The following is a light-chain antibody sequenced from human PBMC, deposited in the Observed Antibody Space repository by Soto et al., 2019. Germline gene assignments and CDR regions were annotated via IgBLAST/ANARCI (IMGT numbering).Light chain of an antibody. V-gene: IGKV3-15*01. Sequence: EIVMTQSPATLSVSPGGRATLSCRASQSVSTNLAWYQQKPGQAPRLLIHGAFTGATGVPARFSGSGSGTEFTLTISSLQSEDFAVYYCQQYSNWPYTFGQGTKVDIK. CDR3: QQYSNWPYT. CDR1: QSVSTN. J-gene: IGKJ2*01. CDR2: GAF.